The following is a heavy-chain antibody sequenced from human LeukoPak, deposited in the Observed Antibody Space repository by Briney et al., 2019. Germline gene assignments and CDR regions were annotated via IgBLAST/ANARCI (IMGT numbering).Heavy chain of an antibody. J-gene: IGHJ4*02. CDR1: AGSISSNSHH. CDR2: VYYGRTT. V-gene: IGHV4-39*01. D-gene: IGHD5-12*01. CDR3: VRHDGRGGATMGALDS. Sequence: PSETLSLTCTVSAGSISSNSHHWGGIRQSPGNVLECIGMVYYGRTTYYNPSLNSRVPLPVVPYKNPFSLQLNSVTGADTAVYYCVRHDGRGGATMGALDSWGQGSLVTVPS.